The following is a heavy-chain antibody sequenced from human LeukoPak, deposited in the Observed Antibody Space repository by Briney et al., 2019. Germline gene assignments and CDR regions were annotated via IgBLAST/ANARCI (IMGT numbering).Heavy chain of an antibody. Sequence: PGGSLRLSCAASGFTVSSNYMSWVRQAPGKGLEWVSVIYSGGSTYYADSVKGRFTISRDNSKNTLYLQMNSLRAEDTAVYYCASSPYSSSYQVDYWGQGTLVTVSS. CDR1: GFTVSSNY. CDR3: ASSPYSSSYQVDY. CDR2: IYSGGST. J-gene: IGHJ4*02. V-gene: IGHV3-53*01. D-gene: IGHD6-13*01.